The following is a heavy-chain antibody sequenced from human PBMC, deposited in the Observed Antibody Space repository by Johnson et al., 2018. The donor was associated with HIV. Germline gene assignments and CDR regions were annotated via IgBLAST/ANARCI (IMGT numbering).Heavy chain of an antibody. D-gene: IGHD1-1*01. Sequence: VQLVESGGGLVQPGGSLRLSCAASGFIVSSNYMSWVRQAPGKGLEWVSGINWNGGSTGYADSVKGRLTLSRDNSNNTLYLQMNSLRAEDTAVYYCARDVTAGNDAFDIWGQGTMVTVSS. V-gene: IGHV3-53*04. J-gene: IGHJ3*02. CDR1: GFIVSSNY. CDR3: ARDVTAGNDAFDI. CDR2: INWNGGST.